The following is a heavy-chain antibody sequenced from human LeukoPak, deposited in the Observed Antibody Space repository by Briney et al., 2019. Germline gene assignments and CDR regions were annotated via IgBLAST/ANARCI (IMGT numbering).Heavy chain of an antibody. V-gene: IGHV3-7*01. Sequence: GGSLRLSCAASGFTFSSYWMSWVRQAPGKGLEWVANIKQDGSEKYYLDSVKGRLTISRDNARDSLYLQMNSLRDDDTSVYFCARDASAFYWGRGTLVTVSS. D-gene: IGHD6-19*01. J-gene: IGHJ4*02. CDR2: IKQDGSEK. CDR3: ARDASAFY. CDR1: GFTFSSYW.